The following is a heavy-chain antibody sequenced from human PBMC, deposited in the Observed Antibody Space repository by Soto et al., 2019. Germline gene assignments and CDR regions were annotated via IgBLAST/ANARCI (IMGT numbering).Heavy chain of an antibody. Sequence: EVQLVETGGGLKQPGGSLRLSCAASGFNVSRNYMSWVRQAPGKGLEWVSLIYTGGTTSYADSVKGRFTISRDISKNTLYLHMNSLRAEDTAVYYCAREGDTEGFDYWGQGTLVTVSS. D-gene: IGHD2-21*02. CDR2: IYTGGTT. CDR1: GFNVSRNY. V-gene: IGHV3-53*02. J-gene: IGHJ4*02. CDR3: AREGDTEGFDY.